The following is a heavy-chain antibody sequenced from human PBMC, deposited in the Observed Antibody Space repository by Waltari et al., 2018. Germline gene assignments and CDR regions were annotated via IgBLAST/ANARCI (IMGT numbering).Heavy chain of an antibody. CDR1: GYSISSGYY. D-gene: IGHD3-22*01. CDR3: ARVESSGPWGLYYFDY. Sequence: QVQLQESGPGLVKPSETLSLTCAVSGYSISSGYYWGWIRQPPGKGLEWIGSIYHSGSTYYNPSLKSRVTISVDTSKNQFSLKLSSVTAADTAVYYCARVESSGPWGLYYFDYWGQGTLVTVSS. CDR2: IYHSGST. V-gene: IGHV4-38-2*01. J-gene: IGHJ4*02.